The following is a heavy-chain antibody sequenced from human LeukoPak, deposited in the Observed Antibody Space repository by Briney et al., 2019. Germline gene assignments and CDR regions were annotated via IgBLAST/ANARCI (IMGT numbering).Heavy chain of an antibody. D-gene: IGHD3-22*01. CDR3: ARATFDSSGIGEFDY. Sequence: SETLSLTCTVSGYSISSGYYWGWIRQPPGKGLEWIGSIYHSGSTYYNPSLKSRVTISVDTSKNQFSLKLSSVTAADTAVYYCARATFDSSGIGEFDYWGQGTLVTVSS. J-gene: IGHJ4*02. CDR1: GYSISSGYY. V-gene: IGHV4-38-2*02. CDR2: IYHSGST.